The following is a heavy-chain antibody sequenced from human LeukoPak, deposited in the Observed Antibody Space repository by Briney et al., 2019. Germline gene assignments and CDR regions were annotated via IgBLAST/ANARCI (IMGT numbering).Heavy chain of an antibody. CDR3: AREGYSGHDFIY. D-gene: IGHD5-12*01. V-gene: IGHV4-34*01. CDR1: GGSFRGYY. Sequence: SETLSLTCAVYGGSFRGYYWSWIRQPPGKGLEWIGEINHSGSSNYNPSLKSRVTISLDTSKNQFSLRLRSVTAADTAVYYCAREGYSGHDFIYWGQGTLVTVSS. CDR2: INHSGSS. J-gene: IGHJ4*02.